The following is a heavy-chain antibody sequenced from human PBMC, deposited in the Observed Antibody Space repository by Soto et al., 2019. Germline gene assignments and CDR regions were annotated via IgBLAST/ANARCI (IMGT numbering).Heavy chain of an antibody. J-gene: IGHJ6*03. CDR1: GGSISSSSYY. D-gene: IGHD2-8*01. V-gene: IGHV4-39*01. Sequence: PSETLSLTCTVSGGSISSSSYYWGWIRQPPGKGLEWIGSIYYSGSTYYNPSLKSRVTISVDTSKNQFSLKLSSVTAADTAVYYCARLGYCTNGVCEYYYYYYMDVWGKGTTVTVSS. CDR3: ARLGYCTNGVCEYYYYYYMDV. CDR2: IYYSGST.